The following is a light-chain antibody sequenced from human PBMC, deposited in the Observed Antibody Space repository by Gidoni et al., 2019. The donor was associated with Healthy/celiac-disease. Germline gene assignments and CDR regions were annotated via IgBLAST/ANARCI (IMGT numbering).Light chain of an antibody. Sequence: QSALTQPPSASGSPGQSVTISCTGTSSDVGGYHYVSWYQQHPGKAPKLMIYEVSKRPSGVPDRFSGSKSGNTASLTVSGLQAEDEADYYCSSYAGSNLRRVFGGGTKLTVL. CDR3: SSYAGSNLRRV. V-gene: IGLV2-8*01. J-gene: IGLJ2*01. CDR1: SSDVGGYHY. CDR2: EVS.